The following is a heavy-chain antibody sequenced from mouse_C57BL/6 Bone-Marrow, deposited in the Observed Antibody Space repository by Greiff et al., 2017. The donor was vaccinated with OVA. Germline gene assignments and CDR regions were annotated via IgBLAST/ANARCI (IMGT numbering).Heavy chain of an antibody. Sequence: EVHLVESGPELVKPGASVKMSCKASGYTFTSYVMHWVKQKPGQGLEWIGYIYPYNDGTKYNEKFKGKATLTSDKSSSTAYMELSSLTSEDSAVYYWATYGLAWFAYWGQGTLVTVSA. D-gene: IGHD1-2*01. CDR1: GYTFTSYV. CDR2: IYPYNDGT. J-gene: IGHJ3*01. V-gene: IGHV1-14*01. CDR3: ATYGLAWFAY.